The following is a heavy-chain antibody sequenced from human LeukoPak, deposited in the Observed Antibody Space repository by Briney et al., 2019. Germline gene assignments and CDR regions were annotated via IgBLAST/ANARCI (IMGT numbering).Heavy chain of an antibody. CDR1: GFTFSSYA. D-gene: IGHD2-8*02. CDR2: ISGSGGST. Sequence: GGSLRLSCAASGFTFSSYAMSWVRQAPGKGLEWVSAISGSGGSTYYADSVKGRFTISRDNSKNTLYLQMNSLRAEDTAVYHCAKDVVYAIFGRGAFDIWGQGTMVTVSS. J-gene: IGHJ3*02. V-gene: IGHV3-23*01. CDR3: AKDVVYAIFGRGAFDI.